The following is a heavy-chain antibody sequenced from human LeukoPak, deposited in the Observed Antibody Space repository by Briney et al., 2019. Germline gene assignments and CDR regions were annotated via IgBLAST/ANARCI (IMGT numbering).Heavy chain of an antibody. V-gene: IGHV1-46*01. D-gene: IGHD3-22*01. J-gene: IGHJ3*02. CDR1: GYTFTSYY. Sequence: GASVKVSCKASGYTFTSYYMHWVRQAPGQGLEWMGIINPSGGSTSYAQKFQGRVTLTRDMSTSTGYLELSSLRSEDTAVYYCARANFPYYYDSSGYYDAFDIWGQGTMVTVSS. CDR3: ARANFPYYYDSSGYYDAFDI. CDR2: INPSGGST.